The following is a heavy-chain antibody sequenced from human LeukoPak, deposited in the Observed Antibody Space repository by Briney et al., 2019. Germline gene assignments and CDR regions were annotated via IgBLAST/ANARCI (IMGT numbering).Heavy chain of an antibody. J-gene: IGHJ5*02. CDR2: IKQDGSEK. D-gene: IGHD6-19*01. Sequence: GGSLRLSCVVSGFTFSSSWMTWVRQAPGKGLEWVASIKQDGSEKYYVDSVRGRFTISRDNAKNSLYLQMNTLRAEDTAMYYCARDPGNHSGAWGQGTLVTVSS. CDR3: ARDPGNHSGA. V-gene: IGHV3-7*05. CDR1: GFTFSSSW.